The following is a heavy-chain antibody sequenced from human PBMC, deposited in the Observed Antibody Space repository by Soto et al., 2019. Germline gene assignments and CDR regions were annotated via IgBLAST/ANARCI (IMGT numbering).Heavy chain of an antibody. Sequence: GGSLRLSCAASGFTFSSYWMSWVRQAPGKGLEWVANIKQDGSEKYYVDSVKGRFTISRDNAKNSLYLQMNSLRAEDTAVYYCARVMGGYGYYYYGMDVWGQGTTVTVSS. CDR2: IKQDGSEK. J-gene: IGHJ6*02. CDR1: GFTFSSYW. V-gene: IGHV3-7*01. D-gene: IGHD5-18*01. CDR3: ARVMGGYGYYYYGMDV.